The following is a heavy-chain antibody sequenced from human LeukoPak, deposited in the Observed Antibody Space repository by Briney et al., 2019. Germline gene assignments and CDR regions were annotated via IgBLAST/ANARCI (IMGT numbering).Heavy chain of an antibody. CDR3: ARDPWQFDY. V-gene: IGHV4-59*01. Sequence: PSETLSLTCTVSGDSISSYYWSWIRQPPGKGLEWIGYIYYSGSTNYNPSLKSRVTISVDTSKNQFSLKLSSVTAADTAVYYCARDPWQFDYWGQGTLVTVSS. J-gene: IGHJ4*02. CDR2: IYYSGST. CDR1: GDSISSYY.